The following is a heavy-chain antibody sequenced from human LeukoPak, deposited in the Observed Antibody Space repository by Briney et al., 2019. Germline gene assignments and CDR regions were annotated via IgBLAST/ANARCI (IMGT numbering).Heavy chain of an antibody. Sequence: ASVKVSCKASGYTFTSYGISWVRQAPGQGLEWMGWISAYNGNTNYAQKLQGRVTMTTDTSTSTAYMELRSLRSDDTAVYYCARVYYDSSGYYRVRDGFDYWGQGTLVTVSS. J-gene: IGHJ4*02. V-gene: IGHV1-18*04. CDR2: ISAYNGNT. CDR3: ARVYYDSSGYYRVRDGFDY. CDR1: GYTFTSYG. D-gene: IGHD3-22*01.